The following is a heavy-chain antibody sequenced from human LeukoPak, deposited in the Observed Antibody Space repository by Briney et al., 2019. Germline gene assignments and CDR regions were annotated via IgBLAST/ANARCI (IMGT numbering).Heavy chain of an antibody. J-gene: IGHJ4*02. V-gene: IGHV3-23*01. D-gene: IGHD6-19*01. CDR1: GFIFSSYA. Sequence: PEGSLRLSCAASGFIFSSYAMSWVRQAPGKGLEWVSAISGSGGSTYYADSVKGRFTISRDNSKNTLYLQMSSLRAEDTAVYYCAKDRRIAVAGTMVDYWGQGILVTVST. CDR3: AKDRRIAVAGTMVDY. CDR2: ISGSGGST.